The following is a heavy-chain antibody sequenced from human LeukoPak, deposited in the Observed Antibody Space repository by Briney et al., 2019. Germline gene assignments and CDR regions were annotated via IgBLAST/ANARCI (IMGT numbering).Heavy chain of an antibody. V-gene: IGHV3-23*01. D-gene: IGHD3-22*01. Sequence: PGGSLSLSRAASLFTFRSYAMSWVRQAPGEGLEWVAAISGSVDRTYYPDSVKGRFTISRDNSKNTVYLQMNSLRAEDTAIYYCAKEFDSSGYFDDWGQGTLVTVSS. CDR2: ISGSVDRT. J-gene: IGHJ4*02. CDR1: LFTFRSYA. CDR3: AKEFDSSGYFDD.